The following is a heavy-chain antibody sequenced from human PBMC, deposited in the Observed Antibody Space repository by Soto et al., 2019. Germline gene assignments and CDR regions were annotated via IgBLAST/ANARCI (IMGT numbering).Heavy chain of an antibody. J-gene: IGHJ4*02. Sequence: QVQLQQWGAGLLKPSETLSLTCAVYGGSFSGYYWSWIRQPPGKGLEWSGEINHSGSTNYNPSLRRRVTISVDTSKNHFSLKLSSVTAADTAVYYCARARRQLVRRPGPPATFLYYFDYWGQGTLVTVSS. D-gene: IGHD6-6*01. CDR2: INHSGST. CDR1: GGSFSGYY. V-gene: IGHV4-34*01. CDR3: ARARRQLVRRPGPPATFLYYFDY.